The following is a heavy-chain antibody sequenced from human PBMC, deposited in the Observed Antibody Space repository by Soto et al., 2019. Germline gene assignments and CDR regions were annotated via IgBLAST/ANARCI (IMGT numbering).Heavy chain of an antibody. V-gene: IGHV3-30*18. J-gene: IGHJ6*02. D-gene: IGHD4-17*01. CDR2: ISYDGSNK. Sequence: QVQLVESGGGVVQPGRSLRLSCAASGFTFSSYGMHWVRQAPGKGLEWVAVISYDGSNKYYADSVKGRFTISRDNSKNTLYLQMNSLRAEDTAVYYCAKDVYGDYDGRGLYYYYYGMDVWGQGTTVTVSS. CDR1: GFTFSSYG. CDR3: AKDVYGDYDGRGLYYYYYGMDV.